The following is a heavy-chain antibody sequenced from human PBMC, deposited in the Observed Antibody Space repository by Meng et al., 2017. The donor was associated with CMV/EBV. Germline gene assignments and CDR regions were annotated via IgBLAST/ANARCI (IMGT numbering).Heavy chain of an antibody. D-gene: IGHD1-14*01. Sequence: GESLKISCAASGFNSSTYWMGWVRQAPGKRPEWVANINQDGRQKYHVGSLQGRFTISRDNPKNSLYLQMDRLTADDTAVYYCATLTTGVPWFDSWGQGTLVTVSS. CDR3: ATLTTGVPWFDS. V-gene: IGHV3-7*01. J-gene: IGHJ5*01. CDR2: INQDGRQK. CDR1: GFNSSTYW.